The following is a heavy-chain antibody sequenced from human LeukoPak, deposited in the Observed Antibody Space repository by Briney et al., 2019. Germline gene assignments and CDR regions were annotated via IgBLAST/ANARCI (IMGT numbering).Heavy chain of an antibody. V-gene: IGHV3-48*01. J-gene: IGHJ4*02. CDR3: ARSPDYRLDY. CDR1: GFTFSTYS. CDR2: ISSSSSAI. D-gene: IGHD3-16*01. Sequence: PGGSLRLSCVASGFTFSTYSMSWVRQAPGKGLEWVSNISSSSSAIYYADSVKGRFTISRDNAKNSLYLQMHSLRAEDTAVYYCARSPDYRLDYWGQGTLVTVSS.